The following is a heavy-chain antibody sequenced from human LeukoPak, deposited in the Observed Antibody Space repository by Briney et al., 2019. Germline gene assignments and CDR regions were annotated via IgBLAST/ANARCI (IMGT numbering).Heavy chain of an antibody. CDR3: ARDWEGGYAFDI. V-gene: IGHV1-18*01. Sequence: ASVKVSCKASGYTFTSYGISWVRQAPGQGLEWMGWISAYNGNTNYAQKLQGRVTMTTDTSTSTAYMELRSLRSEDTAVYYCARDWEGGYAFDIWGQGTMVTVSS. CDR1: GYTFTSYG. J-gene: IGHJ3*02. CDR2: ISAYNGNT. D-gene: IGHD1-26*01.